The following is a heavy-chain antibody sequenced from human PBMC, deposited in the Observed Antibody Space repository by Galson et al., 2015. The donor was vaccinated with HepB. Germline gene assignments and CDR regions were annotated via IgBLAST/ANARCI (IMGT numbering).Heavy chain of an antibody. CDR2: ISYDAINK. J-gene: IGHJ4*02. V-gene: IGHV3-30-3*01. CDR1: GFTFSRFP. Sequence: SLRLSCAASGFTFSRFPVHWVRQVPGKGLEWVAGISYDAINKKYAHSVKGRFTISRDNSKNTVYLRMNSLRVEDTAVFYCARAQLDSSSWYYFDYWGQGTLVTVSS. D-gene: IGHD6-13*01. CDR3: ARAQLDSSSWYYFDY.